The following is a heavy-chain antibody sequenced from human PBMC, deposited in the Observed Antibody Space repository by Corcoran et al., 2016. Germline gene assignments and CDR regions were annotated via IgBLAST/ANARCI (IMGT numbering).Heavy chain of an antibody. CDR2: IAYDGKVQ. CDR3: AKEMTARIAVADDY. V-gene: IGHV3-30*18. J-gene: IGHJ4*02. Sequence: QVQLVESGGGVVQPGRSLRLSRAASGFTFSNYGMHWVRQAPGKGLEWVTVIAYDGKVQHYADSVKGRFTISRDNSKNMLYLQMNSLRTDDTAIYYCAKEMTARIAVADDYWGQGTRVTVSS. D-gene: IGHD6-19*01. CDR1: GFTFSNYG.